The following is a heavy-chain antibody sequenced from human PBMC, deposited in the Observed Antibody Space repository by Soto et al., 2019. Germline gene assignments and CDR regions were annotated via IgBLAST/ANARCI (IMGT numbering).Heavy chain of an antibody. Sequence: SETLSLTCAFYGVSFSGYYWSCIRQPPGKGLEWIGEINHSGSTNYNPSLKSRVTISVDTSKNQFSLKLSSVTAADTAVYYCERIPVNNGDGGPWGQGTLVIVSS. CDR1: GVSFSGYY. CDR3: ERIPVNNGDGGP. V-gene: IGHV4-34*01. D-gene: IGHD3-10*01. J-gene: IGHJ5*02. CDR2: INHSGST.